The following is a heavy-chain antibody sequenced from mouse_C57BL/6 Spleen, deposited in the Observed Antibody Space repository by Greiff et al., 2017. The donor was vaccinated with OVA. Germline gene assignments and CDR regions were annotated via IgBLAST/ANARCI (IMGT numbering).Heavy chain of an antibody. J-gene: IGHJ2*01. CDR3: ARGGLLYFDY. V-gene: IGHV1-61*01. D-gene: IGHD2-3*01. Sequence: QVQLQQPGAELVRPGSSVKLSCKASGYTFTSYWMDWVKQRPGQGLEWIGTIYPSDSETHYNQKFKDKATLTVDKSSSTAYMQLSSLTSEDSAVYYCARGGLLYFDYWGQGTTLTVSS. CDR1: GYTFTSYW. CDR2: IYPSDSET.